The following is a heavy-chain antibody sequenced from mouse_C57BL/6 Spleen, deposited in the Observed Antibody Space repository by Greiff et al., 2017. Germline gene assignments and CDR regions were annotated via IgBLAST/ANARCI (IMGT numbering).Heavy chain of an antibody. D-gene: IGHD2-1*01. Sequence: QVQLQQPGAELVQPGASVKMSCKASGYTFTSYWITWVKQRPGQGLEWIGDIYPGSGSTNYNEKFKSKATLTVDTSSSTAYMQLSSLTSEDSAVYYCARYGNYFYYFDYWGQGTTLTVSS. CDR1: GYTFTSYW. CDR2: IYPGSGST. V-gene: IGHV1-55*01. J-gene: IGHJ2*01. CDR3: ARYGNYFYYFDY.